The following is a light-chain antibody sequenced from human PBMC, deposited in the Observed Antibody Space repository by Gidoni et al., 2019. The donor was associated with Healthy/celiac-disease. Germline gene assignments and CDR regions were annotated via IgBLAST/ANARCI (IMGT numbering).Light chain of an antibody. Sequence: DIQMTQSPSSLSASVGDRVTITCRVSQDISNYLAWFQQKPGKAPESLIYAASSLQSGVPSKFSGSGSRTDFTLTISSLQPEDFAVYYCQQYSVFPWTFGQGTKVEIK. V-gene: IGKV1-16*02. CDR1: QDISNY. CDR2: AAS. J-gene: IGKJ1*01. CDR3: QQYSVFPWT.